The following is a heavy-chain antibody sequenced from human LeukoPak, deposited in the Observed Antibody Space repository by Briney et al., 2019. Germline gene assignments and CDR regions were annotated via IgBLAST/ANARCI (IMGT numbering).Heavy chain of an antibody. CDR3: ARGKPVYYYYGMDV. Sequence: SETLSLTCTVSGGSISSSSYYWGWIRQPPGKGLEWIGSIYYSGSTYYNPSLKSRVTISVDTSKNQFSLKLSSVTAADTAVYYCARGKPVYYYYGMDVWGQGTTVTVSS. J-gene: IGHJ6*02. CDR2: IYYSGST. CDR1: GGSISSSSYY. V-gene: IGHV4-39*01.